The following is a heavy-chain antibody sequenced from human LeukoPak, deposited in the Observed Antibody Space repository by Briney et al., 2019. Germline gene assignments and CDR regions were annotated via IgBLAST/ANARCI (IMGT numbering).Heavy chain of an antibody. D-gene: IGHD5-12*01. J-gene: IGHJ3*02. CDR2: IYHSGST. Sequence: PSETLSLTCAVSGYSISSGYYWGWIRQPPGKGLEWIGSIYHSGSTYYNPSLKSRVTISVDTSKNQFSLKLSSVTAADTAVYYCAGGYSGYDYAFDIWGQGTMVTVSS. V-gene: IGHV4-38-2*01. CDR1: GYSISSGYY. CDR3: AGGYSGYDYAFDI.